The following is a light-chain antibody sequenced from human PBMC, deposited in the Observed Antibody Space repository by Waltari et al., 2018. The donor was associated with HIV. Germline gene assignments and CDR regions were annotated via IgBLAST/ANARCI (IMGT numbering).Light chain of an antibody. CDR1: QSVLYSSNNKNY. CDR2: WAS. Sequence: DIVMTQSPDSLAVSLGERATINCKSSQSVLYSSNNKNYLAWYQQKPGQPPQLLIYWASTRESGVPDRFSCSGSGTDFTLTISSLQAEDVAVYYCQQYYSTPQTFGQGTKLEIK. CDR3: QQYYSTPQT. J-gene: IGKJ2*01. V-gene: IGKV4-1*01.